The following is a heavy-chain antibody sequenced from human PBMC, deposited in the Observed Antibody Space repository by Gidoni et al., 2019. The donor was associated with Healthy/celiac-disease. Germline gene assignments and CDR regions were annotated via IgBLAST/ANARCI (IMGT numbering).Heavy chain of an antibody. D-gene: IGHD4-17*01. CDR3: ARIGRIGYGGKRPPLNWYFDL. CDR2: ISGSGGST. CDR1: GFTFSSYA. V-gene: IGHV3-23*01. J-gene: IGHJ2*01. Sequence: EVQLLESGGGLVQPGGSLRLSCAASGFTFSSYAMSWVRQAPGKGLEWVSAISGSGGSTYYADSVKGRFTISRDNSKNTLYLQMNSLRAEDTAVYYCARIGRIGYGGKRPPLNWYFDLWGRGTLVTVSS.